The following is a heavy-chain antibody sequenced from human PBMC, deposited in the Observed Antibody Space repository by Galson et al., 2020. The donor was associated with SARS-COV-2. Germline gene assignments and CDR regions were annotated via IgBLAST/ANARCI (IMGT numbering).Heavy chain of an antibody. CDR3: ARFRSSDFWSGYGSDAFDI. J-gene: IGHJ3*02. CDR2: INHSGST. D-gene: IGHD3-3*01. CDR1: GGSFSGYY. Sequence: SETLSLTCAVYGGSFSGYYWSWIRQPPGKGLEWIGEINHSGSTNYNPSLKSRVTISVDTSKNQFSLKLSSVTAADTAVYYCARFRSSDFWSGYGSDAFDIWGQGTMVTVSS. V-gene: IGHV4-34*01.